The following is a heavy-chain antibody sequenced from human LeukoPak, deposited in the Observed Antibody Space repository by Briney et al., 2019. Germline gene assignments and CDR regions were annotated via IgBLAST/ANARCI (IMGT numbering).Heavy chain of an antibody. CDR3: ASLDGYYYDSSGYPVGY. Sequence: ASVKVSCKASGYTFTSYYMHWVRQAPGQGLEWMGIINPSGGSTSYAQKFQGRVTMTRDTSTSTVYMGLSSLRSEDTAVYYCASLDGYYYDSSGYPVGYWGQGTLVTVSS. J-gene: IGHJ4*02. CDR2: INPSGGST. V-gene: IGHV1-46*01. CDR1: GYTFTSYY. D-gene: IGHD3-22*01.